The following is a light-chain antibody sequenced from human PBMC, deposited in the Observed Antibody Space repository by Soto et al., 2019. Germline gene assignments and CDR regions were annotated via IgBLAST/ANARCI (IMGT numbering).Light chain of an antibody. CDR1: QSIGNR. Sequence: DLQITQSPSTLSPSIGDRITISCRASQSIGNRLAWYQQKPGTAPKVLIYDASTLESGVPSRFSGSGSGTNFILTISSLQPDDSGTYYCQHYGGLWTFGLGTKVDIK. CDR3: QHYGGLWT. V-gene: IGKV1-5*01. J-gene: IGKJ1*01. CDR2: DAS.